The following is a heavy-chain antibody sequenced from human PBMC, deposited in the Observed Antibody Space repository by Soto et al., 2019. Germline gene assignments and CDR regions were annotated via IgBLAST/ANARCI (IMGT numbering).Heavy chain of an antibody. V-gene: IGHV5-51*01. CDR1: GYSLSSYW. J-gene: IGHJ4*02. Sequence: GESLKISCKGSGYSLSSYWIGWVRQMPGKGLGWMGIIYPDDSDTRYSPSFQGQVTISADKSISTAYLQWSRLKASDTAMYYCARQSIQWPPDYWGQGTLVTVSA. D-gene: IGHD6-19*01. CDR2: IYPDDSDT. CDR3: ARQSIQWPPDY.